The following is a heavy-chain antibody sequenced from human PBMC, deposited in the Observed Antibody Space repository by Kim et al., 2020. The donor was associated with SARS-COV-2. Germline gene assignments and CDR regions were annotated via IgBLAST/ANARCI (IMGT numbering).Heavy chain of an antibody. CDR3: ASELFVYGGSYFQH. J-gene: IGHJ1*01. CDR1: GGSISSGGYY. D-gene: IGHD2-15*01. Sequence: SETLSLTCTVSGGSISSGGYYWSWIRQHPGKGLEWIGYIYYSGSTYYNPSLKSRVTISVDTSKNQFSLKLSSVTAADTAVYYCASELFVYGGSYFQHWGQGTLVTVSS. CDR2: IYYSGST. V-gene: IGHV4-31*03.